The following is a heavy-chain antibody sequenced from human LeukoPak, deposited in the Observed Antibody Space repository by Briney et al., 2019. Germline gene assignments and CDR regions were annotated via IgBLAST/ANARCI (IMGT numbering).Heavy chain of an antibody. CDR3: ARHSARGIAAAGPVLDY. CDR1: GASISSYY. V-gene: IGHV4-59*08. D-gene: IGHD6-13*01. CDR2: RYYRGST. Sequence: PSETLSLTCTVSGASISSYYWSWLRQPPGKGLEWIGYRYYRGSTNYNPSLKSRVTISIDTSKNEFSLRLTSVTAADTAVYFCARHSARGIAAAGPVLDYWGQGTLVTVSS. J-gene: IGHJ4*02.